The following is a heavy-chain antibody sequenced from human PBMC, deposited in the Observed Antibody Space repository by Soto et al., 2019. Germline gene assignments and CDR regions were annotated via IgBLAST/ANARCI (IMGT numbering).Heavy chain of an antibody. Sequence: QVQLQESGPGLEKPAETLTLSCNVSGGTVISCSYYWSWIRPPPGKGLEGVGCLSDTGCGDFNPSLKSRVTISLHTAKRQFSQRLNSWTPPYTAVDDCAIAHRVYDPPGMDGWGQGTTVTVSS. CDR1: GGTVISCSYY. CDR3: AIAHRVYDPPGMDG. D-gene: IGHD5-12*01. J-gene: IGHJ6*02. V-gene: IGHV4-61*01. CDR2: LSDTGCG.